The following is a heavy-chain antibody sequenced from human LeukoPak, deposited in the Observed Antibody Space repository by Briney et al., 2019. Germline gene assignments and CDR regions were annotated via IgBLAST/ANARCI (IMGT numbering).Heavy chain of an antibody. CDR1: GFTFNSYG. Sequence: GRSLRLSCAASGFTFNSYGMHWVRQAPGKGLEWVAVISYDGSNKYYADSVKGRFTISRDNSKNTLYLQMNSLRAEDTAVYYCAKGVAGTFDYWGQGTLVTVSS. J-gene: IGHJ4*02. CDR2: ISYDGSNK. CDR3: AKGVAGTFDY. D-gene: IGHD6-19*01. V-gene: IGHV3-30*18.